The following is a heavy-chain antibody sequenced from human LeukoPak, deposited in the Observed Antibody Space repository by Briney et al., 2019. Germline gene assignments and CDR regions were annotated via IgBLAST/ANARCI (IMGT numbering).Heavy chain of an antibody. D-gene: IGHD6-13*01. J-gene: IGHJ4*02. CDR1: GFTFNNCG. V-gene: IGHV3-23*01. CDR3: ARGPLIAAAGTW. CDR2: ISSSGGST. Sequence: GGSLRLSCAASGFTFNNCGMTWVRQAPGKGLEWVSFISSSGGSTYYADSVKGRFTISRDNSKNTLYLQMNSLRAGDTAVYYCARGPLIAAAGTWWGQGTLVTVS.